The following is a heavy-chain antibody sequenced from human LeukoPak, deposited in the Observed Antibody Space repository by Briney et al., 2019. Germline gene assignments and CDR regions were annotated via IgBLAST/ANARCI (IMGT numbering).Heavy chain of an antibody. CDR3: AKQYTTLATYFDY. CDR2: IYYSGST. V-gene: IGHV4-61*05. J-gene: IGHJ4*02. CDR1: GGSISSSSYY. Sequence: SETLSLTCTVSGGSISSSSYYWGWIRQPPGKGLEWIGYIYYSGSTNYNPSLKSRVTILVDTSKNQFSLKLSSVTAADTAVYYCAKQYTTLATYFDYWGQGTLVTVSS. D-gene: IGHD1-1*01.